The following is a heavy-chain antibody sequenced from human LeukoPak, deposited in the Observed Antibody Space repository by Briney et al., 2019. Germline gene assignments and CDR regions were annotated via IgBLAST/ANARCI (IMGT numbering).Heavy chain of an antibody. CDR1: GFTFSSYS. J-gene: IGHJ4*02. D-gene: IGHD1-26*01. V-gene: IGHV3-48*04. Sequence: GGSLRLSCAASGFTFSSYSMNWVRQAPGKGLEWVSYISSSSSTIYYADSVKGRFTISRDNAKNSLYLQMNSLRAEDTALYYCARDYFGSPSALDYWGQGTLVTVSS. CDR3: ARDYFGSPSALDY. CDR2: ISSSSSTI.